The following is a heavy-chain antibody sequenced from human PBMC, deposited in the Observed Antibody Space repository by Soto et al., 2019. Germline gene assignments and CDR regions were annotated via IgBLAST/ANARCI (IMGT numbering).Heavy chain of an antibody. CDR3: ARDLLWDTAMVTTSYFDY. CDR1: VFTFISYA. Sequence: GWSLRLSCASSVFTFISYAMHWVRQAPGKGLEWVAVISYDGSNKYYADSVKGRFTISRDNSKNTLYLQMNSLRAEDTAVYYCARDLLWDTAMVTTSYFDYWGQGSLVTVSS. V-gene: IGHV3-30-3*01. J-gene: IGHJ4*02. D-gene: IGHD5-18*01. CDR2: ISYDGSNK.